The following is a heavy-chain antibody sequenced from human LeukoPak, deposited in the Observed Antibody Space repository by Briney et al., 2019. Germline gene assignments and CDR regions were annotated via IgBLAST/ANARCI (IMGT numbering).Heavy chain of an antibody. J-gene: IGHJ5*02. Sequence: TSETLSLTCTVSGGSISSYYWSWIRQPPGKGLEWIGYIYYSGSTYYNPSLKSRVTISVDTSKNQFSLKLSSVTAADTAVYYCARDLGIDWFDPWGQGTLVTVSS. D-gene: IGHD7-27*01. V-gene: IGHV4-30-4*08. CDR3: ARDLGIDWFDP. CDR2: IYYSGST. CDR1: GGSISSYY.